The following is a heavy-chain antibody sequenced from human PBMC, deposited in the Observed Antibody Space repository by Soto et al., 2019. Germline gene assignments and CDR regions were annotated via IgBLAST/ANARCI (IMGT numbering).Heavy chain of an antibody. D-gene: IGHD6-13*01. J-gene: IGHJ4*02. V-gene: IGHV1-18*01. CDR1: GSTFSTCC. Sequence: ASVKVSFTASGSTFSTCCLSWLLPAPGQGLECMGWISIHNGNTKKAQKLQGRVTMTTDTSTSTAYMELRSLRSDDTAVYYCARDPRAGSFDYWDQGTLLTVSS. CDR3: ARDPRAGSFDY. CDR2: ISIHNGNT.